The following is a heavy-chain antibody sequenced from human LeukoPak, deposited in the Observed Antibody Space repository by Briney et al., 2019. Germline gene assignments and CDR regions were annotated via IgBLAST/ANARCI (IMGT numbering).Heavy chain of an antibody. J-gene: IGHJ4*02. V-gene: IGHV3-7*01. Sequence: GGSLRLSCAASGFTFSSYGMHWVRQAPGKGLEWVANIKQDGSEKYYVDSVKGRFTISRDNAKNSLYLQMNSLRAEDTAVYYCASLRGWGQGTLVTVSS. CDR3: ASLRG. CDR1: GFTFSSYG. D-gene: IGHD5/OR15-5a*01. CDR2: IKQDGSEK.